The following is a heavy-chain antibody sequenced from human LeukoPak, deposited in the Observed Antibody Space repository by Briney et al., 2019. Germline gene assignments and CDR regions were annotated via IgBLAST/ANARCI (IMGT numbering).Heavy chain of an antibody. J-gene: IGHJ4*02. CDR1: GFTFSSYW. D-gene: IGHD3-16*01. CDR3: ARGGSQRYFDY. V-gene: IGHV3-7*01. CDR2: IKEDGNEK. Sequence: PGRSLRLSCTASGFTFSSYWMSWVRQAPGKGLEWVANIKEDGNEKYSVDSMKGRFTISRDNAKNSLYLQMNSLRAEDTAVYYCARGGSQRYFDYWGQGTLVTVSS.